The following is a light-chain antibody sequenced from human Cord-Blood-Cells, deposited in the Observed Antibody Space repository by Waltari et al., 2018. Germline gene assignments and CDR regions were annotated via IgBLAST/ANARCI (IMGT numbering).Light chain of an antibody. CDR2: GAS. CDR3: QQYNNWPPGT. Sequence: EIVMTQSPATLSVSPGERATLSCRASQSVSSNLAWYQQKPGQAPRLLIYGASTRATGIPARFSVSGSGTEFTLTISSLQSEDFAVYYCQQYNNWPPGTFGPGTKVDIK. V-gene: IGKV3-15*01. J-gene: IGKJ3*01. CDR1: QSVSSN.